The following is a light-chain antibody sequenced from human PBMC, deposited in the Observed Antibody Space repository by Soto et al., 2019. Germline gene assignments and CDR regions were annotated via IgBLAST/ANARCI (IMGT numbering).Light chain of an antibody. CDR2: SNN. CDR1: NSNIGSNT. J-gene: IGLJ3*02. CDR3: AAWDVSLNGPV. V-gene: IGLV1-44*01. Sequence: QSVLTQPPSASGTPGQRVTISCSGSNSNIGSNTVNWYQQLPGTAPKLLIYSNNQRPSGVPDRFSGSKSGTSASLAISGLHSEDEADYYGAAWDVSLNGPVFGGGTKLTFL.